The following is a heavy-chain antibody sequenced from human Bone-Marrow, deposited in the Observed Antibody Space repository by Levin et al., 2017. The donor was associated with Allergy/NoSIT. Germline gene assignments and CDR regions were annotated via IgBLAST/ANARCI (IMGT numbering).Heavy chain of an antibody. D-gene: IGHD2-15*01. CDR1: GGSLTPYY. Sequence: ASETLSLTCTVSGGSLTPYYWSWIRQPPGKGLEWIGNVHYSGSTNYNPSLKSRLTMSVDTSENQFFLGLSSVTAADTALYYCARIVWHEGSNWFDPWGQGTLVTVSS. CDR3: ARIVWHEGSNWFDP. V-gene: IGHV4-59*01. CDR2: VHYSGST. J-gene: IGHJ5*02.